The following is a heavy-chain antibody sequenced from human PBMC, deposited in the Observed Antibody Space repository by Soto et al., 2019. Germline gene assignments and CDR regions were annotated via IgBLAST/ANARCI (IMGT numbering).Heavy chain of an antibody. Sequence: GESLKISCKASGYSFTNNWISWVRQMPGKGLEWMGRIVPSESYVNYSPSFEGHVTMSVDKSISTAYLQWSSLKASDTAIYFCDRQILKYSNSWVYFDSCGQGSVVTVSA. CDR1: GYSFTNNW. J-gene: IGHJ4*02. D-gene: IGHD2-2*01. CDR2: IVPSESYV. V-gene: IGHV5-10-1*01. CDR3: DRQILKYSNSWVYFDS.